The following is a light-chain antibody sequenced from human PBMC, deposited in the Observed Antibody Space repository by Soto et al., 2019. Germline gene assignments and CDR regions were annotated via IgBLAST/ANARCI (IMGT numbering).Light chain of an antibody. Sequence: EIVLTQSPGTLSLSPGERATLSCRASQSVSSSYLAWYQQKPGQAPRLLIYGASSRATGIPDRFSGSGSGTDFTLTISRLEPEDFAVYYSQQYDGFGQGTKLEIK. CDR1: QSVSSSY. V-gene: IGKV3-20*01. CDR3: QQYDG. J-gene: IGKJ2*03. CDR2: GAS.